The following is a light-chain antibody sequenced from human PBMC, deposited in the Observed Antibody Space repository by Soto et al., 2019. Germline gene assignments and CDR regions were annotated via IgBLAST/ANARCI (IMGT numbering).Light chain of an antibody. CDR3: AAWDDRLSGPV. CDR2: RNN. V-gene: IGLV1-47*01. CDR1: SSNIGSNY. J-gene: IGLJ3*02. Sequence: QSVLTQPPSASGTPGQRVTISCSGSSSNIGSNYVYWYQQLPGTAPKLLIYRNNQRPSGVPDRFSGSKSGTSASLAISGLRSEDEADYYCAAWDDRLSGPVFGGGTKHTVL.